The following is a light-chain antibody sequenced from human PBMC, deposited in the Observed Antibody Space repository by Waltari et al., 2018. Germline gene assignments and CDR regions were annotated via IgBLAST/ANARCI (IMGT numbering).Light chain of an antibody. Sequence: AIRMTQSPSSLSASTGDRVTITCRASQGISSYLAWYQQKPGKAPKLLIYAASTLQNGVPPRFSGSGSGTDFTLTISCLQSEDFATYYCQQYYSYPRTFGQGTKVEIK. CDR1: QGISSY. J-gene: IGKJ1*01. V-gene: IGKV1-8*01. CDR3: QQYYSYPRT. CDR2: AAS.